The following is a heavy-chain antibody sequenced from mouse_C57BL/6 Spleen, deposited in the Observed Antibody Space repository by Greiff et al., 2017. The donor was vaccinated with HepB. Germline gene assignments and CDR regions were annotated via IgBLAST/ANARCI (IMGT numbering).Heavy chain of an antibody. CDR1: GFTFSSYA. CDR2: ISDGGSYT. V-gene: IGHV5-4*01. CDR3: ARRLLRFPYAMDY. D-gene: IGHD2-9*01. J-gene: IGHJ4*01. Sequence: EVQRVESGGGLVKPGGSLKLSCAASGFTFSSYAMSWVRQTPEKRLEWVATISDGGSYTYYPDNVKGRFTISRDNAKNNLYLQMSHLKSEDTAMYYCARRLLRFPYAMDYWGQGTSVTVSS.